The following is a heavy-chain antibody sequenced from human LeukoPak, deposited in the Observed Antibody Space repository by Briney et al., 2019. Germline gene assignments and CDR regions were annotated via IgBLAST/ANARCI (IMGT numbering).Heavy chain of an antibody. Sequence: SETLSLTCTVSASFISKSFYWGWIRQTPGRGLEWIGSTSHTGRAHYSGSLKSRVSMSVDTSKSQFSLSLEILSATDTAIYFCVRFSRGFDLWGRGILVTVSS. V-gene: IGHV4-38-2*02. D-gene: IGHD3-10*01. CDR1: ASFISKSFY. J-gene: IGHJ4*02. CDR3: VRFSRGFDL. CDR2: TSHTGRA.